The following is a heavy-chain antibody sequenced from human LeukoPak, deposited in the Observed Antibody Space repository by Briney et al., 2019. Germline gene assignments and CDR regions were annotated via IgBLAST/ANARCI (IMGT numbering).Heavy chain of an antibody. Sequence: GGSLRLSCAASGFTFSSYSMNWVRQAPGKGLEWVSSISSSSSYIYYADSVKGRFTISRDNAKNSLYLQMNSLRAEDTAVYYCARDYSASGGHDSWGQGTLVTVSS. J-gene: IGHJ4*02. D-gene: IGHD2-15*01. CDR2: ISSSSSYI. V-gene: IGHV3-21*01. CDR3: ARDYSASGGHDS. CDR1: GFTFSSYS.